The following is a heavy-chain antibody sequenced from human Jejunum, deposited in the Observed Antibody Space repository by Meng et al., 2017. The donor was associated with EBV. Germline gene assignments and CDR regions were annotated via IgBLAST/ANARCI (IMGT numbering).Heavy chain of an antibody. CDR2: INPTGDST. CDR1: GDHFTRYY. J-gene: IGHJ5*02. V-gene: IGHV1-46*01. Sequence: QVEPVPSGAEVKKPGASVKVPCKVSGDHFTRYYMHWVRQAPGQGLECMGIINPTGDSTTYAEKCQGRLTMTRDTSTTTAYMELSSLRSEDTAVYYCAGGMTIRQNWFDPWGQGTLVTVSS. D-gene: IGHD5-24*01. CDR3: AGGMTIRQNWFDP.